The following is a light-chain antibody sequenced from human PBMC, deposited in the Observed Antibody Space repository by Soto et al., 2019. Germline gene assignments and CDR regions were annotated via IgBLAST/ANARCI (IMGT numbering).Light chain of an antibody. V-gene: IGKV3-15*01. CDR2: GAS. Sequence: EVVMTQSPATLSVSPGERATLSCGASQSVSSNLAWYQQKPGQAPRLLIYGASTRATGIPARFSGSGSGTEFTLTISSLQSEDFAVYYCQQYNNWRETFGQGTKVDIK. J-gene: IGKJ1*01. CDR3: QQYNNWRET. CDR1: QSVSSN.